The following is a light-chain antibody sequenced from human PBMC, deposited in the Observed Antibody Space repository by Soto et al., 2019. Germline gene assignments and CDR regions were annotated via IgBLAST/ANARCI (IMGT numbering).Light chain of an antibody. CDR2: DVS. Sequence: QSVLTQPRSVSGSPGQSVTISCTGTSSDVGGYNYVSWYQQHPGKAPKLMIFDVSKRPSGVPDRFSGSKSANTASLTISGLQAEDEADYYCCSYAGSYTYVFGTGTKVTVL. CDR1: SSDVGGYNY. CDR3: CSYAGSYTYV. V-gene: IGLV2-11*01. J-gene: IGLJ1*01.